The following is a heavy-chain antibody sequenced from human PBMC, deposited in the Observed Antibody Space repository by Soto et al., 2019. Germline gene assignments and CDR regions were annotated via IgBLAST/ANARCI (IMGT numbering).Heavy chain of an antibody. V-gene: IGHV4-34*01. CDR2: IDHSEST. D-gene: IGHD3-22*01. Sequence: KPSETLSLTCGIYGGSLSGYYWSWIRQPPGRGLEWIGEIDHSESTNYNPSLKSRVTISIDASKNQFSLKLSSVTAADTAVYYCANYFDRADGMDVWGQGTTVTVSS. CDR3: ANYFDRADGMDV. CDR1: GGSLSGYY. J-gene: IGHJ6*02.